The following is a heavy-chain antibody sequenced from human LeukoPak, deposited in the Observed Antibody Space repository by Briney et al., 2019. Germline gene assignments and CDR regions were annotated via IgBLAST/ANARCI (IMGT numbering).Heavy chain of an antibody. Sequence: SETLSLTCTVSGGSISSYYWSWIRQPPGKGLEWMGYIYYSGSTNYNPSLKSRVTISVDTSKNQFSLKLSSVTAADTAVYYCARGAAGSRYYYYYYMDVWGKGTTVTVSS. CDR1: GGSISSYY. CDR3: ARGAAGSRYYYYYYMDV. CDR2: IYYSGST. J-gene: IGHJ6*03. D-gene: IGHD3-10*01. V-gene: IGHV4-59*01.